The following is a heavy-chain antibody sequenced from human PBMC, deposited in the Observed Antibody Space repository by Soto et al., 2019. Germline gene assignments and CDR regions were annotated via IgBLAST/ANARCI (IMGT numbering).Heavy chain of an antibody. CDR1: GYTFTSYG. CDR3: ERDTSYYGSGSYLAFDFDY. V-gene: IGHV1-18*01. D-gene: IGHD3-10*01. CDR2: ISAYNGNT. J-gene: IGHJ4*01. Sequence: ASVKVSCKASGYTFTSYGISWGRQSPGQGLEWMGWISAYNGNTNYAQKLQGRGTMTTDTSTSTAYMELRSLRSDDTAVYYCERDTSYYGSGSYLAFDFDYWGQ.